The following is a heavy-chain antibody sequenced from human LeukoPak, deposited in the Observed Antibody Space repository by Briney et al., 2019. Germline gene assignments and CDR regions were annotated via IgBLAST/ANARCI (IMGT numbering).Heavy chain of an antibody. D-gene: IGHD4-23*01. Sequence: GGSLRLSCAASGFTLSNYPMGWVRQAPVKGLEWVAFIRYDGSNKYYADSVKGRFTISRDNSKNTLYLQMNSLRAEDTAVYYCARERGRSNGGNPKGYYYGMDVWGQGTTVTVSS. CDR3: ARERGRSNGGNPKGYYYGMDV. CDR2: IRYDGSNK. V-gene: IGHV3-30*02. J-gene: IGHJ6*02. CDR1: GFTLSNYP.